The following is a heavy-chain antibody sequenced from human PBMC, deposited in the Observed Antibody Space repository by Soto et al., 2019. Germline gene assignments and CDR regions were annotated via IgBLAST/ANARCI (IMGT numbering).Heavy chain of an antibody. CDR1: GGSISSYY. D-gene: IGHD1-1*01. Sequence: QVQLQESGPGLVKPSETLSLTCTVSGGSISSYYWSWIRQPPGKGLEWIGYIYYSGSTNYNHPLKSRVTITVATSKNQFSLKLSSVTAADTAVYYCARRYGYSFDYWGQGPLVTVSS. J-gene: IGHJ4*02. V-gene: IGHV4-59*08. CDR3: ARRYGYSFDY. CDR2: IYYSGST.